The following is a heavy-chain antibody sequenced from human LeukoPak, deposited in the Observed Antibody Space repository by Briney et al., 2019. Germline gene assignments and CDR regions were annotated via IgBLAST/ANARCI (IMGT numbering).Heavy chain of an antibody. Sequence: PSETLSLTCTVSGGSISSSSYYWGWIRQPPGKGLEWIGSIYYSGSTYYNPSLKSRVTISVDTSKNQFSLKLSSVTAADTAVYYCARHKGITMVRGRTHGGYYYMDVWGKGTTVTISS. CDR3: ARHKGITMVRGRTHGGYYYMDV. V-gene: IGHV4-39*07. CDR1: GGSISSSSYY. CDR2: IYYSGST. D-gene: IGHD3-10*01. J-gene: IGHJ6*03.